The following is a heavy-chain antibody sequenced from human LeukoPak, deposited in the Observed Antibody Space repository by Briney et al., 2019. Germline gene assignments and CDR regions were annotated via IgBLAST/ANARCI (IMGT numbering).Heavy chain of an antibody. J-gene: IGHJ4*02. V-gene: IGHV3-23*01. CDR1: GFTFSNYA. CDR2: IRGSGDKT. D-gene: IGHD2-8*02. Sequence: GGSLRLSCAASGFTFSNYAMSWVRQAPGKGLEWVSAIRGSGDKTYCADSVKGRFTISRDNSKNTLYLQMNSLRVEDTAVYYCAKDKEGTSSIYWYFFDYWGQGTLVTLSS. CDR3: AKDKEGTSSIYWYFFDY.